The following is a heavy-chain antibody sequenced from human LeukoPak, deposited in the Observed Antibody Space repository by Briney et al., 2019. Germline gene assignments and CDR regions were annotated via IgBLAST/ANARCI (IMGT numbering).Heavy chain of an antibody. CDR1: GFTFSDYY. D-gene: IGHD3-22*01. V-gene: IGHV3-11*01. CDR3: ARTAYYYDSSGYDDAFDI. J-gene: IGHJ3*02. Sequence: GGSLRLSCAASGFTFSDYYMSWIRQAPGKGLEWVSHISRSGSIIYNADSVKGRFTISRDNAKNSLYLQMNSLRAEDTAVYYCARTAYYYDSSGYDDAFDIWGQGTMVTVSS. CDR2: ISRSGSII.